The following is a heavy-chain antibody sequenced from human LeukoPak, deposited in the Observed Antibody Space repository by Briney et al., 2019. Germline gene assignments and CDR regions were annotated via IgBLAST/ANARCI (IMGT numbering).Heavy chain of an antibody. CDR2: IIPILGIA. Sequence: GASVKVSCKASGGTFSSYAISWVRQAPGQGLEWMGRIIPILGIANYAQKFQGRVTITADKSTSTAYMELSSLRSKDTAVYYCARESRGVGATTFDYWGQGTLVTVSS. CDR1: GGTFSSYA. D-gene: IGHD1-26*01. V-gene: IGHV1-69*04. J-gene: IGHJ4*02. CDR3: ARESRGVGATTFDY.